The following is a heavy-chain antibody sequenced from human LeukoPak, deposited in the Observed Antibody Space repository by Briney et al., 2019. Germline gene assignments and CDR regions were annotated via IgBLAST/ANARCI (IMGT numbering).Heavy chain of an antibody. CDR3: AREDYDILTGYSNFDY. CDR1: GYSISSGYY. D-gene: IGHD3-9*01. J-gene: IGHJ4*02. CDR2: IYHSGST. Sequence: SETLSLTCAVSGYSISSGYYWGWIQQPPGKGLGWIGSIYHSGSTYYNPSLKSRVTISVDTSKNQFSLKLSSVTAADTAVYSRAREDYDILTGYSNFDYWGQGTLVTVSS. V-gene: IGHV4-38-2*02.